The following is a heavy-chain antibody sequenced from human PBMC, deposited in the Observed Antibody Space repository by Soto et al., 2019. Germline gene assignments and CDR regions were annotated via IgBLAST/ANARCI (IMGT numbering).Heavy chain of an antibody. CDR3: AKPGVEMATTFWYFDY. D-gene: IGHD1-1*01. Sequence: GGSLRLSCAASGFTFSSYAMSWVRQAPGKGLEWVSAISGSGGSTYYADSVKGRFTISRDNSKNTLYLQMNSLRAEDTAVYYCAKPGVEMATTFWYFDYWGQGTLVTVSS. V-gene: IGHV3-23*01. CDR2: ISGSGGST. CDR1: GFTFSSYA. J-gene: IGHJ4*02.